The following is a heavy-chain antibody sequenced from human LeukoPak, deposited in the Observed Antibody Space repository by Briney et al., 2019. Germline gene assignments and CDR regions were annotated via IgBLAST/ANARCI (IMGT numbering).Heavy chain of an antibody. CDR3: TRGSSGRRDN. CDR1: GYTFTSCG. D-gene: IGHD6-19*01. V-gene: IGHV1-8*01. CDR2: MNPNSGNT. J-gene: IGHJ4*02. Sequence: ASVKVSCKASGYTFTSCGINWVRQATGQGLEWMGWMNPNSGNTGYGQSFQGRITMTRDISIGTAYMELSNLTSEDTAIYYCTRGSSGRRDNWGQGTLVTVSA.